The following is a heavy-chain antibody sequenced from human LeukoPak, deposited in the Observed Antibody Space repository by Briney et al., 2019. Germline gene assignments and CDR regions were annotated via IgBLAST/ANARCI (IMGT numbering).Heavy chain of an antibody. Sequence: TSETLSLTCTVSGGSISSSSYYWGWIRQPPGKGLEWIGSIYYSGSTYYNPSLKSRVTISVDTSKNQFSLKLSSVTAADTAVYYCARDTVTTNYFDYWGQGTLVTVSS. D-gene: IGHD4-11*01. V-gene: IGHV4-39*07. CDR2: IYYSGST. CDR3: ARDTVTTNYFDY. CDR1: GGSISSSSYY. J-gene: IGHJ4*02.